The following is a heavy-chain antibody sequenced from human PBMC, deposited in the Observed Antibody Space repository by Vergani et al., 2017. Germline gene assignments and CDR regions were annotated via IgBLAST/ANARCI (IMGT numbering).Heavy chain of an antibody. CDR1: GITFWKFG. CDR3: AREQWLPIDYFDY. J-gene: IGHJ4*02. V-gene: IGHV3-9*01. D-gene: IGHD6-19*01. CDR2: ISWNSGAV. Sequence: EVQMVESGGGLVKPGGSLRLSCEASGITFWKFGMHWVRQGPGKGLEWVSGISWNSGAVDYADSVRGRFTISRDNAKNSLFLEMNSLRFEDTAVYYCAREQWLPIDYFDYWGQGTLVTVSS.